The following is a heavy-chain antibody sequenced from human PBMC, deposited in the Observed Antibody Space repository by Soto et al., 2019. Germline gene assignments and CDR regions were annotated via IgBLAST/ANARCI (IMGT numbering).Heavy chain of an antibody. V-gene: IGHV6-1*01. CDR2: TYYRSKWYN. Sequence: PSPTLSLTCAISGDSVSSNSAAWNWIRQSPSRGLEWLGRTYYRSKWYNDYAVSVKSRITINPDTAKNQFSLQLNSVTPEDTAVYYCSRVNWNLGYYGMDVWGQGTTVTVSS. D-gene: IGHD1-7*01. J-gene: IGHJ6*02. CDR3: SRVNWNLGYYGMDV. CDR1: GDSVSSNSAA.